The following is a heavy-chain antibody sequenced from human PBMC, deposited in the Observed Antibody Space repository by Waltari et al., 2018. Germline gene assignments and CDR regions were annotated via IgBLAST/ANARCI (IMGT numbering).Heavy chain of an antibody. Sequence: QLQLQESGPGLVKPSGTLSLTCVVSGDSMISNYCWNWVCQSPGKGMEWIGQVHRSGRTNYNPSCASRVIMSLDTSINQFSLNIFAATAADTAIYYCARDRGTGLYLDSWGRGTRVSVSP. CDR1: GDSMISNYC. CDR3: ARDRGTGLYLDS. V-gene: IGHV4-4*02. D-gene: IGHD1-1*01. CDR2: VHRSGRT. J-gene: IGHJ4*02.